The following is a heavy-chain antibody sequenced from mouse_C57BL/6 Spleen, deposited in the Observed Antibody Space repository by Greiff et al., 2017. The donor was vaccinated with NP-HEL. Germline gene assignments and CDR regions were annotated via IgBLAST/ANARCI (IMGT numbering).Heavy chain of an antibody. CDR1: GYTFTDYN. CDR3: ARGPYYYGSSLYYAMDY. CDR2: INPNNGGT. Sequence: EVQLQQSGPELVKPGASVKMSCKASGYTFTDYNMHWVKQSHGKSLEWIGYINPNNGGTSYNQKFKGKATLTVNKSSSTAYMELRSLTSEDSAVYYCARGPYYYGSSLYYAMDYWGQGTSVTVSS. V-gene: IGHV1-22*01. J-gene: IGHJ4*01. D-gene: IGHD1-1*01.